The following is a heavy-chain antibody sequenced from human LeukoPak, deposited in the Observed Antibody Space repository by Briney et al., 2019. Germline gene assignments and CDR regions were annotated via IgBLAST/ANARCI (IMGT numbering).Heavy chain of an antibody. CDR2: IYYSGGT. CDR1: GYSISSGYY. CDR3: ARRGEDYGDYGGAFDI. V-gene: IGHV4-38-2*01. D-gene: IGHD4-17*01. J-gene: IGHJ3*02. Sequence: PSETLSLTCAVSGYSISSGYYWGWIRQPPGKGLEWIGYIYYSGGTNYNPSLKSRVTISVDTSKNQFSLKLSSVTAADTAVYYCARRGEDYGDYGGAFDIWGQGTMVTVSS.